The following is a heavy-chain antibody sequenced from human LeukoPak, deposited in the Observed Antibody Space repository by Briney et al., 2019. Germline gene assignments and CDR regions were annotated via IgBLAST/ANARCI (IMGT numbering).Heavy chain of an antibody. V-gene: IGHV4-34*01. CDR3: ARGAGRETMAGIAVSYYYYMDV. CDR2: INHSGST. J-gene: IGHJ6*03. CDR1: GGSFSVYY. D-gene: IGHD6-19*01. Sequence: SETLSLTCAVYGGSFSVYYWSWIRQPPGKGLEWIGEINHSGSTNYNPSLKSRVTISVDTSKSQFSLKVSSVTAADSPVYYCARGAGRETMAGIAVSYYYYMDVWGKGTTVTVSS.